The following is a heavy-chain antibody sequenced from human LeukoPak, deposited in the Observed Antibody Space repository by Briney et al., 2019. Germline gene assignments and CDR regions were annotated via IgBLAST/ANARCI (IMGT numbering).Heavy chain of an antibody. Sequence: GGALRLSCAASGFTFSTYALNWVPQAPGKGLECVTAISDSGGPIFYADSVKGCFIMSKETSNNSLLLQMNSMRAEDTALYYCARRGPEAFTDYWGQGTLVVVSS. CDR1: GFTFSTYA. CDR3: ARRGPEAFTDY. CDR2: ISDSGGPI. J-gene: IGHJ4*02. V-gene: IGHV3-23*01.